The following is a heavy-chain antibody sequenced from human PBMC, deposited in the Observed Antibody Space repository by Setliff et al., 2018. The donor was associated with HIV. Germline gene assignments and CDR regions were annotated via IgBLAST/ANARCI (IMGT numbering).Heavy chain of an antibody. Sequence: GASVKVSCKTSAYIFSTYNINWVRQATGQGLEWMGWMNPNSGNTGYAQKFQGRVTMTRDTSISTAYMELSNLRSEDTAVYYCARRMAARLALEYWGQGTLVTVSS. CDR2: MNPNSGNT. D-gene: IGHD6-6*01. J-gene: IGHJ4*02. V-gene: IGHV1-8*02. CDR3: ARRMAARLALEY. CDR1: AYIFSTYN.